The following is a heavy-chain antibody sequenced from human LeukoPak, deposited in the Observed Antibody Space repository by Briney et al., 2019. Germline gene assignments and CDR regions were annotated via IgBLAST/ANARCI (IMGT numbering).Heavy chain of an antibody. CDR3: ARMHRLSWYEDWFDP. Sequence: SETLSLTCAVSGGSISSSNWWSWVRQPPGKRLEWIGEIYHSGSTNYNPSLKSRLTISVDKSKNQFSLKLNSVTAADTAVYYCARMHRLSWYEDWFDPWGQGTLVTVSS. CDR1: GGSISSSNW. D-gene: IGHD6-13*01. V-gene: IGHV4-4*02. J-gene: IGHJ5*02. CDR2: IYHSGST.